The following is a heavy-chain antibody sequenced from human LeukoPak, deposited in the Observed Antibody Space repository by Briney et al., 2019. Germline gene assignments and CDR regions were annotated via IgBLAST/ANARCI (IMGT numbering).Heavy chain of an antibody. V-gene: IGHV4-39*01. D-gene: IGHD6-13*01. Sequence: SETLSLTCTVSGGSISSSRHYWGWIRQPPGKTLEWIGTIYYSGGTYYDPSLKSRATISVDTSKNQFSLRLTSVTAADTAVYFCARKVGAATDPLDYWGQGTPVTVSS. J-gene: IGHJ4*02. CDR1: GGSISSSRHY. CDR2: IYYSGGT. CDR3: ARKVGAATDPLDY.